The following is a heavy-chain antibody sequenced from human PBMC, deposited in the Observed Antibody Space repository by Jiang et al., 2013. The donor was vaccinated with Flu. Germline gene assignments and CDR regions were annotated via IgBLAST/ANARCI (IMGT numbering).Heavy chain of an antibody. CDR1: GFSLSTSGVG. D-gene: IGHD3-22*01. CDR2: IYWDDDK. V-gene: IGHV2-5*02. CDR3: AHVIYDSSGYYMSWYNFDY. J-gene: IGHJ4*02. Sequence: KPTQTLTLTCTFSGFSLSTSGVGVGWIRQPPGKALEWLALIYWDDDKRYSPSLKSRLTITKDTSKNQVVLTMTNMDPVDTATYYCAHVIYDSSGYYMSWYNFDYWGQGTLVTVSS.